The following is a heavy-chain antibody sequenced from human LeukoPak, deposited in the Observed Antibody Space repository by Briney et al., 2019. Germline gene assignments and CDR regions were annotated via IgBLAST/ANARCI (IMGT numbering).Heavy chain of an antibody. Sequence: SETLSLTCTVSGDSINSFFWSWIRQPPGKGLEWIGFIHYSGNTDYNPSLKSRVTMSVDTSKNQFSLKLSSVTAADTAVYYCARLSGYCSSTSCYTDFYYYYYGMDVWGQGTTVTVSS. CDR3: ARLSGYCSSTSCYTDFYYYYYGMDV. V-gene: IGHV4-59*12. J-gene: IGHJ6*02. CDR2: IHYSGNT. CDR1: GDSINSFF. D-gene: IGHD2-2*02.